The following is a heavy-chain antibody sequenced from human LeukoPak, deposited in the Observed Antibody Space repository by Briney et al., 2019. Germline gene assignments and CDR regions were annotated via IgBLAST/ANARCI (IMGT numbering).Heavy chain of an antibody. CDR1: GGSFSVYY. Sequence: PSETLSLTCAVYGGSFSVYYWSSIRQPPRKGLEWIGEFNHSGSTNYNPSLKSRVTISVDTSKNQFSLKLSSVTAADTAVYYCGRESPIYSSRTNWFDPWGQGTLVTVSS. J-gene: IGHJ5*02. CDR2: FNHSGST. D-gene: IGHD6-13*01. CDR3: GRESPIYSSRTNWFDP. V-gene: IGHV4-34*01.